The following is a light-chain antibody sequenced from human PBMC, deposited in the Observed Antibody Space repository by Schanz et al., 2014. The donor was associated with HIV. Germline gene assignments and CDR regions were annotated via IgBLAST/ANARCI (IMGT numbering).Light chain of an antibody. CDR1: QSVSSSY. J-gene: IGKJ1*01. CDR3: QQYNTWPRT. Sequence: ELVMTQSPATLSVSPGERVTLSCRASQSVSSSYFAWYQQKPGQAPRLLIYGASSRATGIPDRFSGSGSGTDFTLTISRLEPEDFAVYYCQQYNTWPRTFGQGTKVELK. V-gene: IGKV3-20*01. CDR2: GAS.